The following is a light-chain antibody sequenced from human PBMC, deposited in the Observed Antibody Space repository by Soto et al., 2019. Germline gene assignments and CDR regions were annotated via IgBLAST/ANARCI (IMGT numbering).Light chain of an antibody. CDR3: SSYTSSSTPP. Sequence: QSALTQPASVSGSPGQSITISCTGTSSDVGGYNYVSWYQQHPGKAPKLMIYDVSNRPSGVSNRFSGSKSGNTASLTISGLQAEDEADYYCSSYTSSSTPPFGTATKVTGL. V-gene: IGLV2-14*01. CDR2: DVS. CDR1: SSDVGGYNY. J-gene: IGLJ1*01.